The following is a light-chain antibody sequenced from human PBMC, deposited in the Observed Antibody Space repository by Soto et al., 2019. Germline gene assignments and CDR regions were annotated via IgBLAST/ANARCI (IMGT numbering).Light chain of an antibody. Sequence: QSALTQPASVSGSPGQSITISCTGTSSDVGGYNYVSWYQQHPGKAPKLMIYDVSNRPSGVSNRFSGSKSGNTASLTISGLQAEDEADYYCSSYTSSITFYVFGTGTQLTVL. CDR3: SSYTSSITFYV. CDR1: SSDVGGYNY. J-gene: IGLJ1*01. V-gene: IGLV2-14*01. CDR2: DVS.